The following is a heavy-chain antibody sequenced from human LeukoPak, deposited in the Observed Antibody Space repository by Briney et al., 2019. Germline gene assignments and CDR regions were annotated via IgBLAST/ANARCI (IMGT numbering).Heavy chain of an antibody. D-gene: IGHD6-19*01. V-gene: IGHV4-59*01. CDR3: ARASSSGWYAGAFDI. CDR1: GGSISSYY. CDR2: IYYSGST. J-gene: IGHJ3*02. Sequence: SETLSLTCTVSGGSISSYYWSWIRQPPGKGLEWIGYIYYSGSTNYNPSLKSRVTISVDTSKNQFSLKLSSVTAADTAVYYCARASSSGWYAGAFDIWGQGTMVTVSS.